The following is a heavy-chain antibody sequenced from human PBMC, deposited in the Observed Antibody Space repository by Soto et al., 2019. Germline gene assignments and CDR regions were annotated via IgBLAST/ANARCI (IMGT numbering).Heavy chain of an antibody. J-gene: IGHJ4*02. CDR3: ARVASDFGGNDY. CDR1: GFPFSSYW. V-gene: IGHV3-74*01. CDR2: INSAGSST. Sequence: GGSLKLSCASSGFPFSSYWLYWVRQAPGKGLVWVSRINSAGSSTIYADSVKGRFTISRDNSKNTLYLQMNSLRAEDTAVYYCARVASDFGGNDYWGQGT. D-gene: IGHD3-16*01.